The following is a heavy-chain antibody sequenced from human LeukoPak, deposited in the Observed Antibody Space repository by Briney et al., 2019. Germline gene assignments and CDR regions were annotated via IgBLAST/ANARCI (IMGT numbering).Heavy chain of an antibody. Sequence: SETLSLTCTVSGGSISPYYWTWIRQPPGKGLDWIGFIYYTGSTNYNPSLKSRVTISADTSKNQFSLRLTSVTAADTAVYYCARAGSSWSTGYYFDYWGQGTLVTVSS. CDR1: GGSISPYY. D-gene: IGHD6-13*01. J-gene: IGHJ4*02. CDR3: ARAGSSWSTGYYFDY. V-gene: IGHV4-59*01. CDR2: IYYTGST.